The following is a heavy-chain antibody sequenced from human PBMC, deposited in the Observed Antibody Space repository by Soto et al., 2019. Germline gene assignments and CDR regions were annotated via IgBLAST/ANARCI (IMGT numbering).Heavy chain of an antibody. CDR3: AGFTHYPGYSSSWYNDY. CDR2: ISSSSSYI. Sequence: GGSLRLSCAASGFTFSSYSMDWVRQAPGKGLEWVSSISSSSSYIYYADSVKGRFTISRDNAKNSLYLQMNSLRAEDTAVYYCAGFTHYPGYSSSWYNDYWGQGTLVTVSS. J-gene: IGHJ4*02. V-gene: IGHV3-21*01. CDR1: GFTFSSYS. D-gene: IGHD6-13*01.